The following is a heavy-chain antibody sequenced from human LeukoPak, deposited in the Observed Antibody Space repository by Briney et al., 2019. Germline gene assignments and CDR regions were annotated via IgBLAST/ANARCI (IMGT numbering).Heavy chain of an antibody. D-gene: IGHD5-24*01. Sequence: HGESLKISCKGSGYSFTSYWIGWVRQMPGKGLEWMGIIYPGDSDIRYSPSFQGQVTISADKSISTAYLQWSSLKASDTAMYYCPRHLTRWLQPDYFNYWGPGPLVTVSS. V-gene: IGHV5-51*01. CDR3: PRHLTRWLQPDYFNY. CDR1: GYSFTSYW. J-gene: IGHJ4*02. CDR2: IYPGDSDI.